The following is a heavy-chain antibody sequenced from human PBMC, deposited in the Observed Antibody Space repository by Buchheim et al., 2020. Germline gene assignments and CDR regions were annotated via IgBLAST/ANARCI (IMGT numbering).Heavy chain of an antibody. V-gene: IGHV4-34*01. D-gene: IGHD3-10*01. Sequence: QVQLQQWGAGLLKPSETLSLTCAVYGGSFSGYYWSWIRQPPGKGLEWIGEINHSGSTNYNPSLKSRVTISVDTSKNPFSLKLSSVTAADTAVYYCARTPPSYEINWYYFDYWGQGTL. CDR2: INHSGST. CDR3: ARTPPSYEINWYYFDY. J-gene: IGHJ4*02. CDR1: GGSFSGYY.